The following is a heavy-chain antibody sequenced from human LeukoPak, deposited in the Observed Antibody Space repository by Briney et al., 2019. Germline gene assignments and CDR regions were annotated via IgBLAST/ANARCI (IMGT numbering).Heavy chain of an antibody. V-gene: IGHV3-23*01. D-gene: IGHD3-22*01. CDR3: AKDIDYDSSGNDAFDI. Sequence: GGSLRLSCAASGFTFSSYAMSWVRQAPGKGLEWVSAISGSGGSTYYADSVKGRFTISRDNSKNTLCLQMNSLRAEGTAVYYCAKDIDYDSSGNDAFDIWGQGTMVTVSS. CDR2: ISGSGGST. J-gene: IGHJ3*02. CDR1: GFTFSSYA.